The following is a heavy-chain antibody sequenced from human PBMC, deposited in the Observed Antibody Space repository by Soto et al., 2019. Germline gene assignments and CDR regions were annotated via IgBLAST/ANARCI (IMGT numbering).Heavy chain of an antibody. CDR1: GASINNYY. V-gene: IGHV4-59*01. CDR3: ARLIAAAAFDY. D-gene: IGHD6-25*01. Sequence: PSETLSLTCTVSGASINNYYWAWIRQAPGKKLEWIGYVHYTGSTNYNPSLKSRVAMSIDSSKMQISLNLTSVNSADTAVYYCARLIAAAAFDYWGQGALVTVSS. J-gene: IGHJ4*02. CDR2: VHYTGST.